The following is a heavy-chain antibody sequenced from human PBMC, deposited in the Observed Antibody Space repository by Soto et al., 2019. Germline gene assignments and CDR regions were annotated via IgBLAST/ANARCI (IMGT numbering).Heavy chain of an antibody. D-gene: IGHD3-10*01. J-gene: IGHJ6*02. CDR3: ATGPLHLWFGELGGPSYYYYYGMDV. Sequence: ASVKVSCKVSGYTLTELSMHWVRQAPGKGLEWMGGFDPEDGETIYAQKFQGRVTMTEDTSTDTAYMELSSLRSEDTAVYYCATGPLHLWFGELGGPSYYYYYGMDVWG. V-gene: IGHV1-24*01. CDR2: FDPEDGET. CDR1: GYTLTELS.